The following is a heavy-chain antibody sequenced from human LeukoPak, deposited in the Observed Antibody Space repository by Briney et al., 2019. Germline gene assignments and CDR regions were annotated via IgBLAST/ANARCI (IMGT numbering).Heavy chain of an antibody. V-gene: IGHV1-2*06. CDR3: ARDNKAPYYDFWSGYYTTNWFDP. Sequence: ASVKVSCKASGYTFTGYYMHWVRQAPGQGLEWMGRINPNSGGTNYAQKFQGRVTMTGDTSISTAYMELSRLRSDDTAVYYCARDNKAPYYDFWSGYYTTNWFDPWGQGTLVTVSS. CDR2: INPNSGGT. CDR1: GYTFTGYY. J-gene: IGHJ5*02. D-gene: IGHD3-3*01.